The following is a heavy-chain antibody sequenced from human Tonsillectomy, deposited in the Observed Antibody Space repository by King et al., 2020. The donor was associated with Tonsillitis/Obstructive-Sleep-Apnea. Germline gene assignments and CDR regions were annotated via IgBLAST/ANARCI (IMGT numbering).Heavy chain of an antibody. CDR2: INPSSGVT. J-gene: IGHJ4*02. D-gene: IGHD1-14*01. CDR3: ARDDVVGRYIDS. V-gene: IGHV1-46*01. Sequence: VQLVQSGAEVKTPGASVKVSCKASGYTFTWYYIHCVRQARGQGLEWMGIINPSSGVTRYAQKFQGRVTMTTDTSASTVYLDLSSLRSEDTAVYYCARDDVVGRYIDSWGQGTLVTVSS. CDR1: GYTFTWYY.